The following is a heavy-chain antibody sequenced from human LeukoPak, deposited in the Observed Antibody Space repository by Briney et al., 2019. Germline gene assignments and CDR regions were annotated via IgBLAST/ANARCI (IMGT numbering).Heavy chain of an antibody. CDR1: GFTFSSYS. CDR3: ARDDIAVAGRVVDY. CDR2: ISKSRTYI. J-gene: IGHJ4*02. V-gene: IGHV3-21*01. D-gene: IGHD6-19*01. Sequence: GGSLRLSCAASGFTFSSYSMNWVRQAPGKGLEWVSSISKSRTYIYYADSVKGRFTISRDNAKNSLYLQMNSLRAEDTAVDYCARDDIAVAGRVVDYWGQGTQVTVSS.